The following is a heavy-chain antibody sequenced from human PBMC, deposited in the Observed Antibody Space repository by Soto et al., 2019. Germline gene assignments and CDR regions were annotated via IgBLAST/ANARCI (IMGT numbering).Heavy chain of an antibody. J-gene: IGHJ1*01. V-gene: IGHV3-66*01. CDR3: ARDRYDSSGYYLGYFQH. CDR1: GFTVSSNY. D-gene: IGHD3-22*01. CDR2: IYSGGST. Sequence: HPGGSLRLSCAASGFTVSSNYMSWVRQAPGKGLEWVSVIYSGGSTYYADSVKGRFTISRDNSKNTLYLQMNSLRAEDTAVYYCARDRYDSSGYYLGYFQHWGQGTLVTVSS.